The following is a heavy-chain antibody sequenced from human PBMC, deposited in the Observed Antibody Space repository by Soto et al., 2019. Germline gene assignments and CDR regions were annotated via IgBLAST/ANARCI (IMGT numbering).Heavy chain of an antibody. D-gene: IGHD4-17*01. V-gene: IGHV3-23*01. CDR3: AKAATVVTLYYFDY. Sequence: EVQLLESGGGLVQPGGSLRLSCAASGFTFNNYGMSWVRQAPGKGLEWVSAITDSGGSTYYADSVKGRFTISRDNSKNTVYLQMHSLRAEDTAVYYCAKAATVVTLYYFDYWGQGTLVTVSS. CDR1: GFTFNNYG. CDR2: ITDSGGST. J-gene: IGHJ4*02.